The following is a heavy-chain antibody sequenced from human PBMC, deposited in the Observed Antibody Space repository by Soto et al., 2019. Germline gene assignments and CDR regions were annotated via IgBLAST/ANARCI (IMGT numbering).Heavy chain of an antibody. CDR1: GFTFSSYG. D-gene: IGHD3-16*01. J-gene: IGHJ6*02. CDR2: IWYDGSNK. V-gene: IGHV3-30*02. Sequence: GGSLRLSCAASGFTFSSYGMHWVRQAPGKGLEWVAVIWYDGSNKYYADSVKGRFTISRDNSKNTLYLQMNSLRAEDTAVYYCAKDMKPAPYGMDVWGQGTTVTVSS. CDR3: AKDMKPAPYGMDV.